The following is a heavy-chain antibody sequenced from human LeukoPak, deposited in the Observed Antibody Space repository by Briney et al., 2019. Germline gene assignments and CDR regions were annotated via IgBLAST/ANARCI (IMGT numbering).Heavy chain of an antibody. J-gene: IGHJ6*03. CDR2: ISAYNGNT. CDR1: GYTLTELS. Sequence: GASVKVSCRVSGYTLTELSMHWVRQAPGQGLEWMGWISAYNGNTNYAQKLQGRVTMTTDTSTSTAYMELRSLRSDDTAVYYCARAPDYYYYYMDVWGKGTTVTVSS. V-gene: IGHV1-18*01. CDR3: ARAPDYYYYYMDV.